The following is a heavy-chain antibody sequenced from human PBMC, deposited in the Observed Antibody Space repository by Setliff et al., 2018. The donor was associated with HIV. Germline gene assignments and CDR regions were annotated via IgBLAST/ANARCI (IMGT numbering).Heavy chain of an antibody. CDR3: ARSQPENIFGVVVFDS. CDR1: TDSFSNRGFY. V-gene: IGHV4-39*01. J-gene: IGHJ4*02. CDR2: VYYSGST. D-gene: IGHD3-3*02. Sequence: SETLSLTCTVSTDSFSNRGFYWGWVRQPPGRGLEWIGSVYYSGSTYYNPSLKSLVTISVDTSKNQLSLKLTSMTATDTAVYYCARSQPENIFGVVVFDSWGQGTLVTVSS.